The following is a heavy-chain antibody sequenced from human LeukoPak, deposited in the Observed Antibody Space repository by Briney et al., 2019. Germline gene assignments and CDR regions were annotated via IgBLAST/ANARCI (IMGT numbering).Heavy chain of an antibody. CDR3: AKDQWELRYYFDY. V-gene: IGHV3-30*18. J-gene: IGHJ4*02. CDR1: GFTFSGYG. D-gene: IGHD1-26*01. CDR2: ISFDGSYK. Sequence: GGSLRLSCAASGFTFSGYGMHWVRQAPGKGLDWVAVISFDGSYKYYADSVKGRLTISRDNSKNTLYLQMNSLRAEDTAVCYCAKDQWELRYYFDYWGQGTLVTVSS.